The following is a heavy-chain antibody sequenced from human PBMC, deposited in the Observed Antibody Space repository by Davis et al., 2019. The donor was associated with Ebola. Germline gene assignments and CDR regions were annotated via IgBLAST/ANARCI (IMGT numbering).Heavy chain of an antibody. CDR2: ISASGDAT. V-gene: IGHV3-23*01. J-gene: IGHJ4*02. Sequence: GGSLRLSCAASGFTFSDYYMSWIRQAPGKGLEWVSAISASGDATHYADSVKGRFTISSDHSKNMLSLQMNSLRAEDAAIYYCARRGAGGYWWGAFDYWGQGTLVTVSS. CDR1: GFTFSDYY. CDR3: ARRGAGGYWWGAFDY. D-gene: IGHD2-21*01.